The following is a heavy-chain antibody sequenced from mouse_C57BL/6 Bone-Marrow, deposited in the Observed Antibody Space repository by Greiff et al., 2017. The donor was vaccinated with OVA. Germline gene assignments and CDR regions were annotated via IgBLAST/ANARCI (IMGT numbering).Heavy chain of an antibody. CDR2: IDPANGHT. D-gene: IGHD1-1*01. CDR3: ARSNYGRSRDYFDY. J-gene: IGHJ2*01. Sequence: VQLQQSVAELVRPGASVKLSCTASGFTIKNTYMHWVKQRPEQGLEWIGRIDPANGHTKYAPQFPGKATITADTSSNTAYLQLSSLTSEDTAIYYCARSNYGRSRDYFDYGGQGTTLTVSS. V-gene: IGHV14-3*01. CDR1: GFTIKNTY.